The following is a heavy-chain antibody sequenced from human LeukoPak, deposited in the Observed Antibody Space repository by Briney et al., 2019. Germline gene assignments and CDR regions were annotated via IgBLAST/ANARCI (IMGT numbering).Heavy chain of an antibody. J-gene: IGHJ4*02. CDR2: ISSGSAI. CDR1: GFTFSSYG. D-gene: IGHD6-19*01. CDR3: ARESIAVAGAPFDY. Sequence: GGSLRLSCAASGFTFSSYGMHWVRQAPGKGLEWVSYISSGSAIYDADSVKGRFTISRDNAKNSLYLQMNSLRAEDTAVYYCARESIAVAGAPFDYWGQGTLVTVSS. V-gene: IGHV3-48*04.